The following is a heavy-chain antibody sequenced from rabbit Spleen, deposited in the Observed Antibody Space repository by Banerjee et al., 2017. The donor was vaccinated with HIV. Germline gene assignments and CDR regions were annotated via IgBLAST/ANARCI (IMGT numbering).Heavy chain of an antibody. D-gene: IGHD8-1*01. Sequence: QQLVESGGGLVKPGASLTLTCKASGFSFSSGYYVCWVRQAPGKGLEWIACIYAGSSGSAYYASWAKGRFTISKTSSTTVTLQMTSLTAADTATYFCARDTGSSFSSYGMDLWGPGTLVTVS. CDR3: ARDTGSSFSSYGMDL. V-gene: IGHV1S40*01. J-gene: IGHJ6*01. CDR1: GFSFSSGYY. CDR2: IYAGSSGSA.